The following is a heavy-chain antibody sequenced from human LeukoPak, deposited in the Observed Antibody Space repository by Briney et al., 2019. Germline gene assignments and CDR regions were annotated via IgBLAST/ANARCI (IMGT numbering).Heavy chain of an antibody. CDR2: MEWKGGST. Sequence: GSLRLSCAASGFTFDDYGMSWVRQAPGKGLEWVSGMEWKGGSTGYADSVKGRFTISRDNAKNSRYLQMKMLRAKDTDLYYCARDLVVAGTGFGYWGQGPLVSVSS. D-gene: IGHD6-19*01. CDR1: GFTFDDYG. CDR3: ARDLVVAGTGFGY. J-gene: IGHJ4*02. V-gene: IGHV3-20*04.